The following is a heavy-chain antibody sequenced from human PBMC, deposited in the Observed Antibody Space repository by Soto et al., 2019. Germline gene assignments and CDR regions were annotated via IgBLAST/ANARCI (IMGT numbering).Heavy chain of an antibody. CDR2: IIPIFGTA. Sequence: SVKVSCKASGGTFSSYAISWVRQAPGQGLEWMGGIIPIFGTANYAQKFQGRVTITADESTSTAYMELSSLRSEDTAVYYCARGILGPGDYYYGMDVWGQGTTVTVSS. J-gene: IGHJ6*02. D-gene: IGHD7-27*01. CDR1: GGTFSSYA. CDR3: ARGILGPGDYYYGMDV. V-gene: IGHV1-69*13.